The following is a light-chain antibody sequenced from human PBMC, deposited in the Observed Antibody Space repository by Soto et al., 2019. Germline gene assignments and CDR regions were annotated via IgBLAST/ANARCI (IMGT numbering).Light chain of an antibody. CDR3: QQLNSYPT. V-gene: IGKV1-9*01. J-gene: IGKJ5*01. CDR2: AAS. Sequence: QMTQSPSSLSGSVVDRCTSTFRASQGISNYLAWYQQKPGKAPKLLIYAASTLQSGVPSRFGGSGSGTEFTLTISSLQPEDSASYYCQQLNSYPTFGQGTRLEIK. CDR1: QGISNY.